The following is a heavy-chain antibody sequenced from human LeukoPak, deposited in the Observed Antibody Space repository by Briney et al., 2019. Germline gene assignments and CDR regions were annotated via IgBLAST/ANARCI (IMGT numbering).Heavy chain of an antibody. J-gene: IGHJ3*02. CDR3: ARSNYYDSSGYYSGAFDI. Sequence: SETLSLTCTVSGGSISSGGYYWSWIRQHPGKGLEWIGYIYYSGSTYYNPSLKSRVTISADTSKNQFSLKLSSVTAADTAVYYCARSNYYDSSGYYSGAFDIWGQGTMVTVSS. D-gene: IGHD3-22*01. CDR2: IYYSGST. CDR1: GGSISSGGYY. V-gene: IGHV4-31*03.